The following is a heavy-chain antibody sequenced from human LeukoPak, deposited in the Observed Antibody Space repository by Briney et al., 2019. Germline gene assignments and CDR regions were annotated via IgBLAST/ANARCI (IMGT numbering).Heavy chain of an antibody. D-gene: IGHD3-10*01. Sequence: QSGGSLRLSCAASGFDFSSNWMHWVRHAPGQGLVWVSRIKGDGISTNYADSVKGRFTISRDIAKNSLYLQMNSLRAEDTAVYYCARETLLDWWGQGTLVTVSS. CDR1: GFDFSSNW. CDR2: IKGDGIST. V-gene: IGHV3-74*01. CDR3: ARETLLDW. J-gene: IGHJ4*02.